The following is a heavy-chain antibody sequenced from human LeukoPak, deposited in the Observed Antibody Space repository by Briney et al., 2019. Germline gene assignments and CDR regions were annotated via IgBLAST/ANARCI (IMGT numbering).Heavy chain of an antibody. Sequence: ASVKVSCKASGYTFTSYYMHWVRQAPGQGLEWMGIINPSGGSTSYAQKFQGRVTMTRDTSTSTVYMELSSLRSEDTAVYYCARKMYSGSFWAPEYYWGQGTLVTVSS. D-gene: IGHD6-6*01. V-gene: IGHV1-46*01. J-gene: IGHJ4*02. CDR2: INPSGGST. CDR1: GYTFTSYY. CDR3: ARKMYSGSFWAPEYY.